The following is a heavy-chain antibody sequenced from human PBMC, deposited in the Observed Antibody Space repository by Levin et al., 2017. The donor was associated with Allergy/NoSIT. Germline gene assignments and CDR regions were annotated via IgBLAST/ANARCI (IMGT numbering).Heavy chain of an antibody. Sequence: GGSLRLSCVTSGFTFSSYWMSWVRQAPGKGLEWVANIKMDGSVNTYVDSVKGRFTISRDNAKNSLFLQMNSLRAEDTAIYYCARNDGGSYPTTFAYWVEGARVTVSS. CDR2: IKMDGSVN. CDR3: ARNDGGSYPTTFAY. CDR1: GFTFSSYW. V-gene: IGHV3-7*01. D-gene: IGHD1-26*01. J-gene: IGHJ4*02.